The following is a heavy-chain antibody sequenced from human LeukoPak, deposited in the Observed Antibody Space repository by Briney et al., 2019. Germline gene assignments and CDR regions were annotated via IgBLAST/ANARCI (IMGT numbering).Heavy chain of an antibody. CDR1: GFTVSSNY. CDR3: ARDLVVGATEIDY. V-gene: IGHV3-53*01. J-gene: IGHJ4*02. Sequence: GGSLRLSCAASGFTVSSNYMSWVRQAPGKGLEWVSVIYSGGSTNYANPVKGRFTIPTDNSKNTLYLQMNSLRAEDTAVYYCARDLVVGATEIDYWGQGTLVTVSS. D-gene: IGHD1-26*01. CDR2: IYSGGST.